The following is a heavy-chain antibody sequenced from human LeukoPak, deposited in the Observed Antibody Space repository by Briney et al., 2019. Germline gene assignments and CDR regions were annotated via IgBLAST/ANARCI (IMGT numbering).Heavy chain of an antibody. D-gene: IGHD1-26*01. Sequence: SETLSLTCTVSGGSISSYYWSWIRQPPGKGLEWIGYIYTSGSTNYNPSLKSRVTISVATSKNQFSLKLSSVTAADTAVYYCARLIVGATYYFDYWGQGTLVTVSS. CDR2: IYTSGST. V-gene: IGHV4-4*09. J-gene: IGHJ4*02. CDR3: ARLIVGATYYFDY. CDR1: GGSISSYY.